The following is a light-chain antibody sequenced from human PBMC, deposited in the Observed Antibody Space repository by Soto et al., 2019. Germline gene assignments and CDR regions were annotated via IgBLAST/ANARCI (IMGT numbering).Light chain of an antibody. J-gene: IGKJ2*01. CDR2: GAS. CDR1: QSVSSSS. CDR3: QQYGSSPYT. V-gene: IGKV3-20*01. Sequence: EIVLTQSPGTLSLSPGERATLSCRARQSVSSSSLAWYQQKPGQAPRLLIYGASSRATGIPDRFSGSVSGTDFTLTISRLEPEDFAVYYCQQYGSSPYTFGQGTKLEIK.